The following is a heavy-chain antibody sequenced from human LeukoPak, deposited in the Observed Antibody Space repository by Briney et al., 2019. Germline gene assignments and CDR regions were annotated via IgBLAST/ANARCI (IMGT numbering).Heavy chain of an antibody. CDR2: INHSGST. CDR1: GGSFSGYY. CDR3: ARGRYSSGWYADYFDY. V-gene: IGHV4-34*01. D-gene: IGHD6-19*01. Sequence: SETLSLTCAFYGGSFSGYYWSWIRQPPGKGLEWIGEINHSGSTNYNPSLKSRVTISVDTSKNQFSLKLSSVTAADTAVYYCARGRYSSGWYADYFDYWGQGTLVTVSS. J-gene: IGHJ4*02.